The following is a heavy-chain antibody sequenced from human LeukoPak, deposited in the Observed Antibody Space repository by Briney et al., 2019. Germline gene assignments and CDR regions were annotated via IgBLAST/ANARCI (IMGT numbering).Heavy chain of an antibody. CDR2: IKSDGSST. V-gene: IGHV3-74*01. CDR3: ARDPPYSSSWYVVFDY. Sequence: GGTLRLSCAASGFTFSSYDMTWVRQAPGKGLVWVSRIKSDGSSTSYADSVKGRFTISRDNAKNTLYLQMNSLRAEDTAVYYCARDPPYSSSWYVVFDYWGQGTLVTVSS. D-gene: IGHD6-13*01. J-gene: IGHJ4*02. CDR1: GFTFSSYD.